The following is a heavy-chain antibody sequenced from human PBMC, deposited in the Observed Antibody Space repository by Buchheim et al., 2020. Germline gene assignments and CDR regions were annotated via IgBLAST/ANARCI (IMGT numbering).Heavy chain of an antibody. V-gene: IGHV3-74*01. J-gene: IGHJ4*02. Sequence: VQLVESGGGLVQPGGSLRLSCAASGFTFSGLWMHWVRQTPGKGLMWVSRINSDGSSTIYGESVKGRFTVSRDNAKNTLYPQMNSLRAEDTGVYYCARDPLLNGGTLDYWGQGT. CDR1: GFTFSGLW. CDR2: INSDGSST. D-gene: IGHD1-1*01. CDR3: ARDPLLNGGTLDY.